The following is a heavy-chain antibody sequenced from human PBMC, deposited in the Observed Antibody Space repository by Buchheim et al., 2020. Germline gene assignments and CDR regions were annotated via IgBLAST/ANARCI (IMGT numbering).Heavy chain of an antibody. CDR1: GFTFSSYA. D-gene: IGHD2-2*01. J-gene: IGHJ6*02. CDR3: AKDLSAASISYYYGLDV. V-gene: IGHV3-23*01. CDR2: ISATGGST. Sequence: EVQLLESGGGLVQPGGSLRLSCAASGFTFSSYAMSWVRQPPGKGLEWVSAISATGGSTYYADSVKGRFTISREHSKNTLYLQMNSLRAEDTAVYYCAKDLSAASISYYYGLDVWGQGTT.